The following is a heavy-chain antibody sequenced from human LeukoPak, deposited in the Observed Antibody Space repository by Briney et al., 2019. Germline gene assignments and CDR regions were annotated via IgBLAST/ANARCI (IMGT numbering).Heavy chain of an antibody. Sequence: PSETLSLTCTDSGGSISSYYWRWIRQPPGKVLEWIGYIYYSGSTNYNPSLKSRVTISVDTSKNQFSLKLSSVTAADTAVYYCALAEAGTGGSIWGQGTMVTVSS. CDR1: GGSISSYY. V-gene: IGHV4-59*08. CDR3: ALAEAGTGGSI. J-gene: IGHJ3*02. CDR2: IYYSGST. D-gene: IGHD6-19*01.